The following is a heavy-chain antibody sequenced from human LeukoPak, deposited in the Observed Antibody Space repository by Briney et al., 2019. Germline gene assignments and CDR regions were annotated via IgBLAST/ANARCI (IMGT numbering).Heavy chain of an antibody. Sequence: GESLKISCKGSGYSFTSYWIGWVRQMPGKGLEWMGIIYPGDSDTRYSPSFQGQVTISADKSISTAYLQWSSLKASDTAMYYCARQGGYYYDSSGYYYSGYFDYWGQGTLVTVS. D-gene: IGHD3-22*01. CDR3: ARQGGYYYDSSGYYYSGYFDY. CDR1: GYSFTSYW. V-gene: IGHV5-51*01. CDR2: IYPGDSDT. J-gene: IGHJ4*02.